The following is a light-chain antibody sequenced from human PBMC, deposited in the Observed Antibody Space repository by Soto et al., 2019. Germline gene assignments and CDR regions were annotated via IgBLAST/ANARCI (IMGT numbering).Light chain of an antibody. CDR1: TSNIGSDT. Sequence: QSVLTQPPSASGTPGQWVTISCSGSTSNIGSDTVNWYQQLPGTAPKLLIYRNTQRPSGVPDRFSGSKSGASASLAISGLQSEDEADYYCASWDDSLDVVVFGGGTKVTVL. CDR2: RNT. CDR3: ASWDDSLDVVV. V-gene: IGLV1-44*01. J-gene: IGLJ2*01.